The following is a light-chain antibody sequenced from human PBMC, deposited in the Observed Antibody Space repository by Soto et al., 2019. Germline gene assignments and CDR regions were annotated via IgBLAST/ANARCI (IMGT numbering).Light chain of an antibody. CDR1: SSDVGSYNL. J-gene: IGLJ2*01. Sequence: QSALTQPASVSGSPGQSITISCTGTSSDVGSYNLVSWYQQHPGKAPKLMIYEVSKRPSGVSNRFSGSKSGNTASLTISGLQAEDEADYYCCSYAGSFVVFGGGTKRPS. CDR3: CSYAGSFVV. V-gene: IGLV2-23*02. CDR2: EVS.